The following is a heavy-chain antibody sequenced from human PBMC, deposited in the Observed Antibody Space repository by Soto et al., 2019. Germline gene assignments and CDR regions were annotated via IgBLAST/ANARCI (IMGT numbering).Heavy chain of an antibody. CDR3: AARGGRDKYMDV. Sequence: ASVKVSCKASGYTFTGYYMHWVRQAPGQGLEWMGWIDANSGNTNYAQKFQERVTISRDMSISSAYMELNSLRSDDTAVYYCAARGGRDKYMDVWGKGTTVTVSS. J-gene: IGHJ6*03. CDR2: IDANSGNT. V-gene: IGHV1-2*02. CDR1: GYTFTGYY. D-gene: IGHD2-15*01.